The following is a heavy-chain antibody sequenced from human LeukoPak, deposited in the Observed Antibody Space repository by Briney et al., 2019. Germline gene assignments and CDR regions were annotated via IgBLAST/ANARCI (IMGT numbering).Heavy chain of an antibody. CDR1: GYSISSGFY. J-gene: IGHJ4*02. V-gene: IGHV4-38-2*02. D-gene: IGHD3-16*01. CDR2: MYHTGST. Sequence: PSETLSLTCSVSGYSISSGFYWGWIRQPPGKGLEWIGSMYHTGSTYYNPSLKSRVTISVDTSKNQFSLKLTSVTAADTAVYYCARGSPVLLDWGQGTLVTASS. CDR3: ARGSPVLLD.